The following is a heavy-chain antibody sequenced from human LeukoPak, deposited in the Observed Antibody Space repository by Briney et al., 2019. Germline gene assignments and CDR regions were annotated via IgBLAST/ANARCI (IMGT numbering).Heavy chain of an antibody. Sequence: PGGSLRLSCAASGFTFSNAWMSWVRQAPGKGLEWVSVIYSGGSTYYADSVKGRFTISRDNSKNTLYLQMNSLRAEDTAVYYCAGDIVATASFDYWGQGTLVTVSS. V-gene: IGHV3-66*01. CDR3: AGDIVATASFDY. CDR2: IYSGGST. J-gene: IGHJ4*02. CDR1: GFTFSNAW. D-gene: IGHD5-12*01.